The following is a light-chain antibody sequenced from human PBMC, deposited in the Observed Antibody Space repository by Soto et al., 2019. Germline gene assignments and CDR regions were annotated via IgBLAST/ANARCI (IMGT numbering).Light chain of an antibody. Sequence: IQLTQSPSSLSASVGDRVTITCRASQGISSYLAWYQQKPGKAPKLLIYAASTLQSGVPSRFSGSGSGTDFTLPSSSLQPEDFATYYCQQLNSYPPFTFGPGTKVDIK. J-gene: IGKJ3*01. V-gene: IGKV1-9*01. CDR2: AAS. CDR1: QGISSY. CDR3: QQLNSYPPFT.